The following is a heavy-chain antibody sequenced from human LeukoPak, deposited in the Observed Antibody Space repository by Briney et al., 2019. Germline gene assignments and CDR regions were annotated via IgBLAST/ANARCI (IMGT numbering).Heavy chain of an antibody. CDR2: IFHSGST. D-gene: IGHD3-22*01. Sequence: SETLSLTCSVSGGSISGYYWSWIRQPPGKGLEWIGYIFHSGSTNYNPSLKGRVTMSVDTAKYQFSLKLSSVTAADTAVYYCARGTCYYDSSGYPDYWGQGTLVTVSS. V-gene: IGHV4-59*08. CDR1: GGSISGYY. CDR3: ARGTCYYDSSGYPDY. J-gene: IGHJ4*02.